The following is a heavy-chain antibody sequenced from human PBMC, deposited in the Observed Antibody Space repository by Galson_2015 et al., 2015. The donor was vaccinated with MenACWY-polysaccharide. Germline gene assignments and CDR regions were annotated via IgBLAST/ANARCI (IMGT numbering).Heavy chain of an antibody. Sequence: SVKVSCKASGYTFTSYYMHRVRQAPGQGLEWMGIINPSGGSTSYAQKFQGRVTMTRDTSTSTVYMELSSLRSEDTAVYYCAIPYYYDSSGYRAGLPYYYYGMDVWGQGTTVTVSS. CDR1: GYTFTSYY. CDR2: INPSGGST. V-gene: IGHV1-46*01. CDR3: AIPYYYDSSGYRAGLPYYYYGMDV. D-gene: IGHD3-22*01. J-gene: IGHJ6*02.